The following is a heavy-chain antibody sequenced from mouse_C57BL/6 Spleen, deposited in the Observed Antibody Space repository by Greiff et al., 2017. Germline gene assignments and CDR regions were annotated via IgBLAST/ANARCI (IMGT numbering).Heavy chain of an antibody. CDR3: ARFSYDGYSPDAMDY. CDR2: IDPSDSYT. D-gene: IGHD2-3*01. CDR1: GYTFPSYW. J-gene: IGHJ4*01. V-gene: IGHV1-50*01. Sequence: QVQLQQPGAELVKPGASVKLSCKASGYTFPSYWMQWVKQRPGQGLEWIGEIDPSDSYTTYNQKFKGKATLTVDTSSSTAYMQLSSLTSEDSAVYYCARFSYDGYSPDAMDYGGQGTSVTVSS.